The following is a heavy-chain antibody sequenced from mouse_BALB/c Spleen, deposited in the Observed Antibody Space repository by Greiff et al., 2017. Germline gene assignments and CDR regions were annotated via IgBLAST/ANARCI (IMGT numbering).Heavy chain of an antibody. CDR1: GFSLSTSGMG. V-gene: IGHV8-12*01. J-gene: IGHJ2*01. CDR2: IYWDDDK. CDR3: ARSITTVVADFDY. Sequence: QVTLNVSGPGILQPSQTLSLTCSFSGFSLSTSGMGVSWIRQPSGKGLEWLAHIYWDDDKRYNPSLKSRLTISKDTSRNQVFLKITSVDTADTATYYCARSITTVVADFDYWGQGTTLTVSS. D-gene: IGHD1-1*01.